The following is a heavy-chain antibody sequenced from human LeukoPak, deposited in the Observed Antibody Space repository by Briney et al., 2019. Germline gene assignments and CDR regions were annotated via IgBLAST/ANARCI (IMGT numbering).Heavy chain of an antibody. V-gene: IGHV4-4*07. CDR2: IYTSGST. Sequence: SETLSLTCAVYGGSFSGYYWSWIRQPAGKGLEWIGRIYTSGSTNYNPSLKSRVTMSVDTSKNQFSLKLSSVTAADTAVYYCARESRLCREECFDWFDPWGQGTLVTVSS. J-gene: IGHJ5*02. CDR1: GGSFSGYY. CDR3: ARESRLCREECFDWFDP. D-gene: IGHD2-15*01.